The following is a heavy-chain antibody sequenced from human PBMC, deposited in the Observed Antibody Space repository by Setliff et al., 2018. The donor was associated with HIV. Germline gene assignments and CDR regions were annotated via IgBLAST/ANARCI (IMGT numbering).Heavy chain of an antibody. CDR3: ARGDTIFGVVILVEYGMDV. J-gene: IGHJ6*02. CDR1: GFTFSSYA. Sequence: GGSLRLSCAASGFTFSSYAMHWVRQAPGKGLEWVAVISYDGSNKYYADSVKDRFTISRDNSKNTLYLQMNSLRAEDTAVYYCARGDTIFGVVILVEYGMDVWGQGTTVTVSS. V-gene: IGHV3-30-3*01. CDR2: ISYDGSNK. D-gene: IGHD3-3*01.